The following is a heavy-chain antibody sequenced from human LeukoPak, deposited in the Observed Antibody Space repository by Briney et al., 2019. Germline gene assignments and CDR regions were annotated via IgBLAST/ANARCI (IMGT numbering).Heavy chain of an antibody. Sequence: SETLSLTCTVSGGSISSYFWSWIRQAPGKGLEYIGFIYYSGNTNYNPSFKSRVTISVDTSKKQFSLKLSSVTAADTAVYYCARDLAYRSSLRGTFDIWGQGTKVTVSS. CDR2: IYYSGNT. V-gene: IGHV4-59*01. CDR3: ARDLAYRSSLRGTFDI. J-gene: IGHJ3*02. CDR1: GGSISSYF. D-gene: IGHD6-19*01.